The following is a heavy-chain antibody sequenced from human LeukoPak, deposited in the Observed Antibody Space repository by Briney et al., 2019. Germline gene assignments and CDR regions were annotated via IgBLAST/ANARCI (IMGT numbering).Heavy chain of an antibody. CDR1: GFTFSSYW. Sequence: GGSLRLSCLASGFTFSSYWMSWVRQAPGKGLEWVGFIRSKAYGGTTEYAASVKGRFTISRDDSKSIAYLQMNSLKTEDTAVYYCTRDNGSGSFDYWGQGTLVTVSS. CDR3: TRDNGSGSFDY. J-gene: IGHJ4*02. D-gene: IGHD3-10*01. CDR2: IRSKAYGGTT. V-gene: IGHV3-49*04.